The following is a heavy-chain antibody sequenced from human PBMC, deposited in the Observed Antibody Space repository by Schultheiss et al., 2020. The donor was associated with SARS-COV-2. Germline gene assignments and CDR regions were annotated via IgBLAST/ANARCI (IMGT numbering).Heavy chain of an antibody. J-gene: IGHJ6*02. CDR2: ISSNGGST. V-gene: IGHV3-64*04. D-gene: IGHD4-11*01. CDR1: GFTFSSYS. CDR3: ARDGSLYSNYVDYYYYGMDV. Sequence: GESLKISCAASGFTFSSYSMSWVRQAPGKGLEYVSAISSNGGSTYYADSVKGRFTISRDNSKNTLYLQMNSLRAEDTAVYYCARDGSLYSNYVDYYYYGMDVWGQGTTVTVSS.